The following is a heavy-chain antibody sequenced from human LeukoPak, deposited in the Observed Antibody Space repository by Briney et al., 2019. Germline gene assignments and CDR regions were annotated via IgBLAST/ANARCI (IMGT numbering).Heavy chain of an antibody. CDR1: GGSISSYY. J-gene: IGHJ4*02. V-gene: IGHV4-59*12. Sequence: SETLSLTCTVSGGSISSYYWSWIRQPPGKGLEWIGYIYYSGSTNYNPSLKSRVTISVDTSKNQFSLKLSSVTAADTAVYYCASGYAQDYWGQGTLVTVSS. D-gene: IGHD2-2*01. CDR3: ASGYAQDY. CDR2: IYYSGST.